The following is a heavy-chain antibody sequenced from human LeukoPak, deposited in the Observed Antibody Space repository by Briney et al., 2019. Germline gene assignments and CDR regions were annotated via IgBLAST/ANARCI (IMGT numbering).Heavy chain of an antibody. D-gene: IGHD3-22*01. V-gene: IGHV3-23*01. CDR3: AKDKNYYDSSGYYLLFDY. CDR2: ISGSGGST. J-gene: IGHJ4*02. Sequence: PGGSLRLSCAASGFTFSSYAMSWVRQAPGKELEWVSAISGSGGSTYYADSVKGRFTISRDNSKNTLYLQMNSLRAEDTAVYYCAKDKNYYDSSGYYLLFDYWGQGTLVTVSS. CDR1: GFTFSSYA.